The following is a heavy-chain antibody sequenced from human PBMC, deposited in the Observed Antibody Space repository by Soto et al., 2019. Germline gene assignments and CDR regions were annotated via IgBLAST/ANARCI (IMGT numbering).Heavy chain of an antibody. V-gene: IGHV3-30*18. CDR2: ISYDGSNK. CDR3: AKGMGTLIQLSLPTDYYYYGMDV. D-gene: IGHD5-18*01. Sequence: ESGGGVVQPGRSLRLSCAASGFTFSSYGMHWVRQAPGKGLEWVAVISYDGSNKYYADSVKGRFTILRDNSKNTLYLQMNSLRAEDTAVYYCAKGMGTLIQLSLPTDYYYYGMDVWGQGTTVTVSS. J-gene: IGHJ6*02. CDR1: GFTFSSYG.